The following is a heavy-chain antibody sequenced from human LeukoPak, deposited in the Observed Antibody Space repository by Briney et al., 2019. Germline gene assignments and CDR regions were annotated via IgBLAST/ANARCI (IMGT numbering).Heavy chain of an antibody. Sequence: ASVKVSCKVSGYIPSAISMHWVRQSPGKGLEWMGGLDPGQGETVYAQKLQGRVTMTEDTSTDTAYMELSSLRSEDTAVYYCVTGITVAGTKYYFDYWGQGILVTVSP. CDR2: LDPGQGET. D-gene: IGHD6-19*01. CDR3: VTGITVAGTKYYFDY. V-gene: IGHV1-24*01. CDR1: GYIPSAIS. J-gene: IGHJ4*02.